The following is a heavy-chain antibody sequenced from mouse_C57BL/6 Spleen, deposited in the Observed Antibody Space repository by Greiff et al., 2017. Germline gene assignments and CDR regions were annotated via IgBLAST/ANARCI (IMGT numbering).Heavy chain of an antibody. CDR3: ARGGTTVVPMDY. J-gene: IGHJ4*01. CDR2: IYPGDGDT. V-gene: IGHV1-80*01. CDR1: GYAFSSYW. D-gene: IGHD1-1*01. Sequence: QVQLQQSGAELVKPGASVKISCKASGYAFSSYWMNWAKQRPGKGLEWIGQIYPGDGDTNYNGKFKGKATLTADKSSSTAYMQLSSLTSEDSAVYCCARGGTTVVPMDYWGQGTSVTVSS.